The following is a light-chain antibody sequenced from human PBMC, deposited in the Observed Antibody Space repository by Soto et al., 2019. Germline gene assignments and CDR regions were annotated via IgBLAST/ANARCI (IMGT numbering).Light chain of an antibody. CDR3: QQYGSSGT. CDR2: GAS. Sequence: EVVLTQSPDTRSLPPGERATLSCRASQGISSYLAWYQQKPGQAPRLPIYGASNRATGIPDRFSGSGSGTDFTLTISRLEPEDFAVYYCQQYGSSGTFGQGTKVDIK. J-gene: IGKJ1*01. CDR1: QGISSY. V-gene: IGKV3-20*01.